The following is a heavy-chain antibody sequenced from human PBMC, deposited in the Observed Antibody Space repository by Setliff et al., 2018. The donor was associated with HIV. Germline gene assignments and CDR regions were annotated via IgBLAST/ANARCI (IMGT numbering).Heavy chain of an antibody. Sequence: TLSLTCTVSGASISSSSHHWAWIRQPPGKGLEYIGNIYYTGSTHHNPSLESRVATSVDTSKNQFSLKLSSVTAADTAVYYCARGARLLAGYSDRWDYYYMGVWGKGTTVTVSS. CDR1: GASISSSSHH. V-gene: IGHV4-39*01. CDR2: IYYTGST. D-gene: IGHD6-13*01. J-gene: IGHJ6*03. CDR3: ARGARLLAGYSDRWDYYYMGV.